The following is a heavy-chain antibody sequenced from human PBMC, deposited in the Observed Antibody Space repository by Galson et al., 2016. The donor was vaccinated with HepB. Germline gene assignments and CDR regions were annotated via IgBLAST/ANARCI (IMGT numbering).Heavy chain of an antibody. CDR1: GFTFSSYG. D-gene: IGHD6-19*01. J-gene: IGHJ4*02. V-gene: IGHV3-33*06. Sequence: SLRLSCAASGFTFSSYGMHWVRQAPGKGLEWVAVIWSDGSNEYYTDSVKGRFTISSDNSKNTVFLQMKSLRADDTALYHCVQDYNTGWAYFHHWGQGTLVTVSS. CDR2: IWSDGSNE. CDR3: VQDYNTGWAYFHH.